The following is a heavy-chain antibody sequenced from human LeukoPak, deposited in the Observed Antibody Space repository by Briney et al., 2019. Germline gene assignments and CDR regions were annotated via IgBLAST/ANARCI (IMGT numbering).Heavy chain of an antibody. D-gene: IGHD2-15*01. J-gene: IGHJ3*02. CDR1: GGSISSYY. Sequence: SETLSLTCTVSGGSISSYYWSWIRRPPGKGLEWIGYIYYSGSTNYNPSLKSRVTISVDTSKNQFSLKLSSVTAADTAVYYCARTHCSGGSCYSLDAFDIWGQGTMVTVSS. V-gene: IGHV4-59*08. CDR3: ARTHCSGGSCYSLDAFDI. CDR2: IYYSGST.